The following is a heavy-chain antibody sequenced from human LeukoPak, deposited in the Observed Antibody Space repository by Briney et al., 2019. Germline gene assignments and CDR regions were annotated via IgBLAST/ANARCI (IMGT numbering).Heavy chain of an antibody. Sequence: GGSLRLSCAGSGFSFSSYDMLWVRQATGKGLEWVSAIGSGGDTYYAGSVKGRFTTSRESAKNSFYLQMNSLSAGDTAVYFCARAVAGTDEIDSWGQGTLVTVSS. D-gene: IGHD6-19*01. CDR3: ARAVAGTDEIDS. V-gene: IGHV3-13*01. CDR1: GFSFSSYD. CDR2: IGSGGDT. J-gene: IGHJ4*02.